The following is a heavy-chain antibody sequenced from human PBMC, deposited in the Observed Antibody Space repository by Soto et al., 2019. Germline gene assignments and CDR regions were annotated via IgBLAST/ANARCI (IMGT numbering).Heavy chain of an antibody. D-gene: IGHD3-10*01. CDR1: GIPVSSNY. V-gene: IGHV3-53*04. J-gene: IGHJ6*02. CDR3: ARDGPYYYASRMDV. Sequence: EVQLVESGGGLVQPGGSLRLSCVASGIPVSSNYMTWVRQAPRKCLEWVSVLHSGGDTYYANSVKGRFTISRHDSTNTLYLQMNSLTPEDTAVYYCARDGPYYYASRMDVWGQGTTVTVSS. CDR2: LHSGGDT.